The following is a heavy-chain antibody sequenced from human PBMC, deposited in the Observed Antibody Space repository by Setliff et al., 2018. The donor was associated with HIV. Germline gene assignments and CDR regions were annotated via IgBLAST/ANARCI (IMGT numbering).Heavy chain of an antibody. V-gene: IGHV3-30*04. J-gene: IGHJ4*02. CDR1: GFTFSNFA. Sequence: VRSLRLSCAAYGFTFSNFAVHWVGQATGNGLEWVAVISYDGRNKYYANSVKGRFTISRDNSKNTLFLQMDRLITEDQAVYYCAIWDATIGFDSWGQGTMVTVSS. CDR2: ISYDGRNK. D-gene: IGHD1-26*01. CDR3: AIWDATIGFDS.